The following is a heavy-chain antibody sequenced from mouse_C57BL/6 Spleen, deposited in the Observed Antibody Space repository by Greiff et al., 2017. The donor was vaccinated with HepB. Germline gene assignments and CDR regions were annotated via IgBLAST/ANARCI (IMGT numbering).Heavy chain of an antibody. CDR3: ARVGPWFAY. V-gene: IGHV5-4*01. CDR1: GFTFSSYA. CDR2: ISDGGSYT. Sequence: VQLVESGGGLVKPGGSLKLSCAASGFTFSSYAMSWVRQTPEKRLEWVATISDGGSYTYYPDNVKGRFTISRDNAKNNLYLQMSHLKSEDTAMYYCARVGPWFAYWGQGTLVTVSA. J-gene: IGHJ3*01.